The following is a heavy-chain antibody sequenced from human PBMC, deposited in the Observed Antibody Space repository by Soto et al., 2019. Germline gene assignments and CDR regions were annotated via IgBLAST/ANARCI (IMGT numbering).Heavy chain of an antibody. CDR2: INAGNGNT. CDR3: ARDRETTGTPTFDY. Sequence: GASVKVSCKASGYTFTSYAMHWVRQAPGQRHEWMGWINAGNGNTKYSQKFQGRVTITRDTSASTAYMELSSLRSEDTAVYYCARDRETTGTPTFDYWGQGTLVTVSS. D-gene: IGHD1-1*01. J-gene: IGHJ4*02. V-gene: IGHV1-3*01. CDR1: GYTFTSYA.